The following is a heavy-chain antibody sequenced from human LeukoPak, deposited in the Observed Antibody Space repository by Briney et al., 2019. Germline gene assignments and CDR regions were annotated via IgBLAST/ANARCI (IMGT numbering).Heavy chain of an antibody. Sequence: GGSLRLSCTASGFTFRDYALSWVRQAPGKGLEWVGVIRHRAYGGATEYAASVKGRFTISRDDSKSIANLQMNRLETEDTAIYFCARGVYYFDYWGQGTPVTVSS. CDR3: ARGVYYFDY. D-gene: IGHD3-10*01. CDR2: IRHRAYGGAT. V-gene: IGHV3-49*04. J-gene: IGHJ4*02. CDR1: GFTFRDYA.